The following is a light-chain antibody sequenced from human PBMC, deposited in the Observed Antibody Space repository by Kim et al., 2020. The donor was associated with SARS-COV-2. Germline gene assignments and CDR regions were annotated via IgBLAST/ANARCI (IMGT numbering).Light chain of an antibody. CDR1: QSISSY. J-gene: IGKJ1*01. CDR2: AAS. Sequence: DIQMTQSPSSLSTSVGDRVTITCRTSQSISSYLNWYQQKPGKAPKFLIYAASNLQSGVPSRFSGSGSGTDFTLTITSLQPEDFATYYCQQNHSTPSTFGQGTKVDIK. V-gene: IGKV1-39*01. CDR3: QQNHSTPST.